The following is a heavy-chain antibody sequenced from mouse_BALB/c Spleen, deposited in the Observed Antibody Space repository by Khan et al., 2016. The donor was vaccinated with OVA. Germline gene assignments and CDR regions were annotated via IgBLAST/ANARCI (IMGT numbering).Heavy chain of an antibody. CDR3: ARLVYHGGDDY. CDR1: GFDFSRYW. D-gene: IGHD2-1*01. V-gene: IGHV4-1*02. Sequence: EVKLLESGGGLVQPGGSLKLSCAASGFDFSRYWMSWVRQAPGKGLEWIGEINPASSTINYTPSLKDKFIISRDNAKNTLYLQMSKVRSEDTALYYCARLVYHGGDDYWGQGTTLTVSS. J-gene: IGHJ2*01. CDR2: INPASSTI.